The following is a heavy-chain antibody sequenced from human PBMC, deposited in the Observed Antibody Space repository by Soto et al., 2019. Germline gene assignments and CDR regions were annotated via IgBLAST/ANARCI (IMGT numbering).Heavy chain of an antibody. CDR2: IIPIFGTA. CDR3: ARDYPSITMVRGVIKRDYYYYYGMDV. V-gene: IGHV1-69*06. Sequence: ASVKVSCKASGGTFSSYAISWVRQAPGQGLEWMGGIIPIFGTANYAQKFQGRVTITADKSTSTAYMELSSLRSEDTAVYYCARDYPSITMVRGVIKRDYYYYYGMDVWGQGTTVTVSS. CDR1: GGTFSSYA. J-gene: IGHJ6*02. D-gene: IGHD3-10*01.